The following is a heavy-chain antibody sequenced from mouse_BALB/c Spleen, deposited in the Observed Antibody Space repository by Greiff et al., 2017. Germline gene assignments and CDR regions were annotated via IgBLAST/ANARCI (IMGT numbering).Heavy chain of an antibody. D-gene: IGHD2-4*01. V-gene: IGHV5-4*02. CDR3: ARDRGPYDSMDY. CDR2: ISDGGSYT. Sequence: DVLLVESGGGLVKPGGSLKLSCAASGFTFSDYYMYWVRQTPEKRLEWVATISDGGSYTYYPDSVKGRFTIARDNAKNNLYLQMSSLKSEDTAMYYCARDRGPYDSMDYWGQGTSVTVSS. J-gene: IGHJ4*01. CDR1: GFTFSDYY.